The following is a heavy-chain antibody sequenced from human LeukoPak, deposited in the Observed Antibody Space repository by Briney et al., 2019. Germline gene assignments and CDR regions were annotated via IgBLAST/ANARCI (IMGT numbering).Heavy chain of an antibody. Sequence: GGSLRLSCAASGFTFSSYGMHWVRQAPGKGLEWVAFIRYDGSNKYYADSVKGRFTISRDNSKNTLYLQMNSLRAEDTAVYYCAKDRGDVLLWFGGSDYWGQGTLVTVSS. J-gene: IGHJ4*02. D-gene: IGHD3-10*01. CDR3: AKDRGDVLLWFGGSDY. V-gene: IGHV3-30*02. CDR2: IRYDGSNK. CDR1: GFTFSSYG.